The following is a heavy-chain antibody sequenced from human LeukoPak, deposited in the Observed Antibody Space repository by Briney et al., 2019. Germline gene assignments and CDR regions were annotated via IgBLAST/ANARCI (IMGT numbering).Heavy chain of an antibody. CDR2: ISAYNGNT. CDR3: ARDAGYDSSGYYYLLVYFQH. J-gene: IGHJ1*01. V-gene: IGHV1-18*01. D-gene: IGHD3-22*01. Sequence: ASVKVSCKASGYTFTSYGISWVRQAPGQGLEWMGWISAYNGNTNYAQKLQGRVTMTTDTSTSTAYMELRSLRSDDTAVYYCARDAGYDSSGYYYLLVYFQHWGQGTLVTVSS. CDR1: GYTFTSYG.